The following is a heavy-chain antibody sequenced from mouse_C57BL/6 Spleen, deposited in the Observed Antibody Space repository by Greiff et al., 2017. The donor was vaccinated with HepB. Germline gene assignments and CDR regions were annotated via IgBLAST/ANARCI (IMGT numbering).Heavy chain of an antibody. J-gene: IGHJ4*01. CDR2: IHPNSGST. V-gene: IGHV1-64*01. CDR1: GYTFTSYW. D-gene: IGHD3-2*02. CDR3: ARQLRLEVYYAMDD. Sequence: QVQLQQPGAELVKPGASVKLSCEASGYTFTSYWMHWVKQRPGQGLEWIGMIHPNSGSTNYNEKFKSKATLTVDKSSSTAYMQLSSLPSEDSAVYYCARQLRLEVYYAMDDWGQGTSVTGSS.